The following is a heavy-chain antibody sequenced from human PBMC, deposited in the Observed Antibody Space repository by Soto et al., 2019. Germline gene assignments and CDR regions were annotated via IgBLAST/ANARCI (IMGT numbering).Heavy chain of an antibody. CDR2: IKQDGSEK. V-gene: IGHV3-7*03. CDR3: ARAPLGAGAFDI. CDR1: GFTFSSYW. J-gene: IGHJ3*02. D-gene: IGHD7-27*01. Sequence: GGSLGLSCAASGFTFSSYWMSWVRQAPGKGLEWVAKIKQDGSEKYYVDSVKGRFTISRDNAKNSLYLQMNSVRDEDTVLYSCARAPLGAGAFDIWGQGTMVTVSS.